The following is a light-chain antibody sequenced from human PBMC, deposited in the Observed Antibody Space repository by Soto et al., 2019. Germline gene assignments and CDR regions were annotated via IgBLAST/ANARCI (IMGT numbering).Light chain of an antibody. CDR3: QQYGSSPRIT. CDR1: QSVSSSY. J-gene: IGKJ5*01. CDR2: GAS. V-gene: IGKV3-20*01. Sequence: EIVLTQSPGTLSLSPGERATLSCRASQSVSSSYLAWYQQTPGQAPRLLIYGASSRATSIPDRFSGSGSGTDFTLTISRLAPEDCAVYYCQQYGSSPRITFGQGTRLEIK.